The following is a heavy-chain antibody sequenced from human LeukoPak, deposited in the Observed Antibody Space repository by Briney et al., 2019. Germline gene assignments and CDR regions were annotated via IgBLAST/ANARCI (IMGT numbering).Heavy chain of an antibody. J-gene: IGHJ6*03. Sequence: GGSLRLSCAASGFTFSSYAMSWVRQAPGKGLEWVANIKQDGSEKYYVDSVKGRFTISRDNAKNSLYLQMNSLRAEDTAVYYCAPGYYYYMDVWGKGTTVTVSS. CDR3: APGYYYYMDV. CDR1: GFTFSSYA. V-gene: IGHV3-7*01. CDR2: IKQDGSEK.